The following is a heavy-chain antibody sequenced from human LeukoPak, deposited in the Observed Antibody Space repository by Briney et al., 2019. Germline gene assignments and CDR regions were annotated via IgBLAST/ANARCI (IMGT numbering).Heavy chain of an antibody. V-gene: IGHV3-23*01. Sequence: GGSLRLSCAASGFTFSSYSMNWVRQAPGKGLEWVSDINGSGGSTYYADSVKGRFTISRDNSKNTLYLQMNSLRAEDTAVYYCARDLSPLFTAVAAIDYWGQGTLVAVSS. CDR1: GFTFSSYS. D-gene: IGHD6-19*01. CDR2: INGSGGST. CDR3: ARDLSPLFTAVAAIDY. J-gene: IGHJ4*02.